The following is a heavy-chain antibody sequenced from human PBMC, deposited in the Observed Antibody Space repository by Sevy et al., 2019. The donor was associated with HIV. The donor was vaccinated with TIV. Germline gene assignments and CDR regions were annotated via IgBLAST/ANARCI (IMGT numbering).Heavy chain of an antibody. CDR2: INPNSGGI. CDR1: GYTFIDYY. CDR3: ARHMTGGRYWGPIDY. V-gene: IGHV1-2*02. Sequence: ASVKVSCKASGYTFIDYYMHWVRQAPGQGLEWMGWINPNSGGINYAQKFQGRVTMTRNTSVSTAYMELNRLRSDDTAEYYSARHMTGGRYWGPIDYWGQGTLVTVSS. D-gene: IGHD2-15*01. J-gene: IGHJ4*02.